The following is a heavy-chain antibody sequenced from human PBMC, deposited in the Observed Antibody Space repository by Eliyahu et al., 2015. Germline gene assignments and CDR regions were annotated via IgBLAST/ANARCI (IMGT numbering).Heavy chain of an antibody. CDR2: INHSGST. CDR3: ARLIAVAGRDQRNDY. CDR1: GGSFSGYY. J-gene: IGHJ4*02. V-gene: IGHV4-34*01. Sequence: QVQLQQWGAGLLKPSETLSLTCAVYGGSFSGYYWSWIRQPPGKGLEWIGEINHSGSTTYNPSLKSRVTISVDTSKNQFSLKLSSVTAADTAVYYCARLIAVAGRDQRNDYWGQGTLVTVSS. D-gene: IGHD6-19*01.